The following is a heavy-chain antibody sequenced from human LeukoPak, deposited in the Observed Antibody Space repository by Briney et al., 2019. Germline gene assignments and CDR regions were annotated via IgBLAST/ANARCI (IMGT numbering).Heavy chain of an antibody. Sequence: PGESLKISCKGSGYSFTSYWIGWVRQMPGKGLEWMGIIYPDDSDTRYSPSFQGQVTISADRSISTAYLQWSSLKASDTAMYYCARHVSTGIAVIGYWGQGTLVTVSS. J-gene: IGHJ4*02. CDR1: GYSFTSYW. CDR3: ARHVSTGIAVIGY. V-gene: IGHV5-51*01. CDR2: IYPDDSDT. D-gene: IGHD6-19*01.